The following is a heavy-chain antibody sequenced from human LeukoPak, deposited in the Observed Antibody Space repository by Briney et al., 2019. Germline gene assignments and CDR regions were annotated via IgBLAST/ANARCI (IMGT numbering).Heavy chain of an antibody. J-gene: IGHJ4*02. CDR2: ISGSGGST. D-gene: IGHD3-22*01. V-gene: IGHV3-23*01. CDR1: GFTFSSYA. Sequence: GGSLRLSCAASGFTFSSYAMSWVRQAPGKGLEWVSAISGSGGSTYYADSVKGRFTISRDNSKNTLYLQMNSLRAEDTAVYYCAKIRSPYYDSSGYPFGYWGQGTLVTVSS. CDR3: AKIRSPYYDSSGYPFGY.